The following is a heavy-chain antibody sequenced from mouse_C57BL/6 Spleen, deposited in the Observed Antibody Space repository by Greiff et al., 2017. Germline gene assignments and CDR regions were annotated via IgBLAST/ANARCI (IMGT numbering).Heavy chain of an antibody. V-gene: IGHV1-26*01. Sequence: VQLQQSGPELVKPGASVKISCKASGYTFTDYYMNWVKQSHGKSLEWIGDINPNNGGTSYNQKFKGKATLTVDKSSSTAYMELRSLTSEDSAVYYCARGIYDGYPYYAMDYWGQGTSVTVSS. D-gene: IGHD2-3*01. CDR1: GYTFTDYY. CDR2: INPNNGGT. J-gene: IGHJ4*01. CDR3: ARGIYDGYPYYAMDY.